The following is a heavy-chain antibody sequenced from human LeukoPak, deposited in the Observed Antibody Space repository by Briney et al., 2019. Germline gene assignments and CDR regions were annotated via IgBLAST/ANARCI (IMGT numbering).Heavy chain of an antibody. J-gene: IGHJ4*02. CDR1: GYTFTGYY. V-gene: IGHV1-2*02. CDR3: ARAAGVVTALASLLDY. CDR2: INPNSGGT. Sequence: GASVKVSCKASGYTFTGYYMHWVRQAPGQGLEWMGWINPNSGGTNYAQKFQGRVTMTRDTSISTAYMELSRLRSDDTAVYYCARAAGVVTALASLLDYWGQGTLVTVSS. D-gene: IGHD2-21*02.